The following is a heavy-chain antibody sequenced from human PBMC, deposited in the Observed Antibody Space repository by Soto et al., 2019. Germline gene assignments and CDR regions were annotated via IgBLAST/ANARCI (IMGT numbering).Heavy chain of an antibody. CDR2: IRQDGSVK. V-gene: IGHV3-7*04. Sequence: HPGGSLRLSCVASGFTFSTYWMSWVRQAPGKGLEWVANIRQDGSVKDYVESVKGRFTISRDNAKNSQYLLMNSLRVEDTAVYYCARDSGASLCDSWGQGTRVTVSS. D-gene: IGHD2-2*01. J-gene: IGHJ4*02. CDR1: GFTFSTYW. CDR3: ARDSGASLCDS.